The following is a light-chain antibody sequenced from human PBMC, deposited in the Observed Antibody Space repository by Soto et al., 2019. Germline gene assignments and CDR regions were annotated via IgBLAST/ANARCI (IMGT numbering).Light chain of an antibody. CDR2: EGT. CDR1: SRDLGTYNL. Sequence: QPVLSQPASVSGSPGQSITISCTGTSRDLGTYNLASWYPQHPGKAPKLLVYEGTKRPSGVSNRLSGSKSGITASLTISGLQAEDEADYYCCTYVGSSTHVFGTGTKGTVL. CDR3: CTYVGSSTHV. J-gene: IGLJ1*01. V-gene: IGLV2-23*01.